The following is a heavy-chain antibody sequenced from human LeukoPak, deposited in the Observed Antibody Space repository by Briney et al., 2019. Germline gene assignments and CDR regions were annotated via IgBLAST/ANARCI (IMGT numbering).Heavy chain of an antibody. J-gene: IGHJ3*02. Sequence: GGSLRLSCAASGFTFSSYSMNWVRQAPGKGLEWVSYISGSSSTIYYADSVKGRFTISRDNAKNSLYLQMNSLRAEDTAVYYCARVKVGAFDIWGQGTMVTVSS. CDR1: GFTFSSYS. CDR2: ISGSSSTI. V-gene: IGHV3-48*01. CDR3: ARVKVGAFDI.